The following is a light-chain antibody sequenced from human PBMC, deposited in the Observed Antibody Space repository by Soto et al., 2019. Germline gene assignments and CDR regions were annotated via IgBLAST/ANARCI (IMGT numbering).Light chain of an antibody. CDR3: QQRSTWPT. CDR1: QSVSSY. CDR2: DAS. J-gene: IGKJ5*01. Sequence: EIVLTQSPATLSLSPGERATLSCRASQSVSSYLAWYQQKPGQAPRLLIYDASNRATRIPARFSGSGSGTDFPLTISSLEPEDFAVYYCQQRSTWPTFGQGTRLEIK. V-gene: IGKV3-11*01.